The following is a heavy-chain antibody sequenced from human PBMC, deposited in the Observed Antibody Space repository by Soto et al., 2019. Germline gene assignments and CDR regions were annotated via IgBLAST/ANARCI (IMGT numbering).Heavy chain of an antibody. J-gene: IGHJ4*02. CDR2: IYYSGST. V-gene: IGHV4-39*01. CDR3: ARQKDTAMVDY. Sequence: QLQLQESGPGLVKPSETLSLTCTVSGGSISSSSYYWGWIRQPPGKGLEWIGSIYYSGSTYYNPSLKSRVTRSVDTSRNLFSRKLSSVTAADTAVYYCARQKDTAMVDYWGQGTLVTVSS. CDR1: GGSISSSSYY. D-gene: IGHD5-18*01.